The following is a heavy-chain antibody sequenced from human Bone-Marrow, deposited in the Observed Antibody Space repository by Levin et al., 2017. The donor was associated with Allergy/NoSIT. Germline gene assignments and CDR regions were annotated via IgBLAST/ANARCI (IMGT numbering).Heavy chain of an antibody. Sequence: AGESLKISCAASGFSVSRHYMSWVRQAPGKGLEWVSLIYSGGDTQYADSVKGRFTISRDNSRNTLYLQMNSLRGDDTAVYYCARNGVGTAAGTPWGQGTLVTVSS. D-gene: IGHD6-13*01. CDR1: GFSVSRHY. CDR2: IYSGGDT. V-gene: IGHV3-66*01. CDR3: ARNGVGTAAGTP. J-gene: IGHJ4*02.